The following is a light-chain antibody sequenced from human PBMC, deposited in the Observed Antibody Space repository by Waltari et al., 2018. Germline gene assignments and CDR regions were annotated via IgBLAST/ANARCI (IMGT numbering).Light chain of an antibody. CDR1: QTLSSNS. V-gene: IGKV3-20*01. J-gene: IGKJ1*01. CDR2: GSF. CDR3: QQYGTLPRT. Sequence: ELVLTQSPGTLSLSQGERATLSCRASQTLSSNSLAWYQQKPGQAPRLIIYGSFNRATGIPDRFSGSGSGTDFTLTIIRLEPEDFAVYYCQQYGTLPRTFGQGTKVELK.